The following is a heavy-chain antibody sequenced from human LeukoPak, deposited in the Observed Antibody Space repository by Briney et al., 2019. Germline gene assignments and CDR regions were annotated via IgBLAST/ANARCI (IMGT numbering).Heavy chain of an antibody. D-gene: IGHD6-19*01. Sequence: GGSLRLSCAASGFTFSNYIMHWVRQAPGKGLDWVAVILENGSNQYYADSVKGRFTISSDNSKNTLFLQMNSLRGEDTAMYYCARVQGGGYRTADYWGQGTLVTVSS. V-gene: IGHV3-30*04. CDR3: ARVQGGGYRTADY. J-gene: IGHJ4*02. CDR2: ILENGSNQ. CDR1: GFTFSNYI.